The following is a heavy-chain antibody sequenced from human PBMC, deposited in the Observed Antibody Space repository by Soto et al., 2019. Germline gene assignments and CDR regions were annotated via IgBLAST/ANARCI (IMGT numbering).Heavy chain of an antibody. Sequence: EVHLVESGGGLVRPGESLRLSCAASGFTFTNYRMSWLRQAPGKGLEWVANIKQDGSETRYVDSVKGRLTISRDNAKNSLFLQMNSLRAEDTAIYYCARSYGTGFLSGYWGQGTLVTVST. CDR1: GFTFTNYR. V-gene: IGHV3-7*01. D-gene: IGHD3-10*01. J-gene: IGHJ4*02. CDR3: ARSYGTGFLSGY. CDR2: IKQDGSET.